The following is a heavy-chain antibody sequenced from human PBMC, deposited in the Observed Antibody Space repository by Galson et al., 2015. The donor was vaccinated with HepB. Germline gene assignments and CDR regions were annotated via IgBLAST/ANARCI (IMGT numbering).Heavy chain of an antibody. D-gene: IGHD3-10*01. CDR1: GYTLSDYS. J-gene: IGHJ4*02. Sequence: SLRLSCAASGYTLSDYSMNWVRQAPGKGLEWVSFISSASSYIHYADSVKGRFTISRDNAKNSLYLQMNSLRAEDTAVYYCARDGIAYEITYWGQGTPVTVSS. CDR2: ISSASSYI. CDR3: ARDGIAYEITY. V-gene: IGHV3-21*01.